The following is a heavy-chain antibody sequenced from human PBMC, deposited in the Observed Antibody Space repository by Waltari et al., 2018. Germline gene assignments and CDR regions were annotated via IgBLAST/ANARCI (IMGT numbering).Heavy chain of an antibody. D-gene: IGHD6-6*01. Sequence: EVQLVESGGGLVQPGGSLRLSCAASGFPFSSYEMNWVRQAPGKGLEWVSYISSSGSTIYYADSVKGRFTISRDNAKNSLYLQMNSLRAEDTAVYYCARGQMSSSDYWGQGTLVTVSS. CDR2: ISSSGSTI. V-gene: IGHV3-48*03. J-gene: IGHJ4*02. CDR1: GFPFSSYE. CDR3: ARGQMSSSDY.